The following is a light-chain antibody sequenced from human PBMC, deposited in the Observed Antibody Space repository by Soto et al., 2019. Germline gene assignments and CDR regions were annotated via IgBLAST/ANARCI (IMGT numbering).Light chain of an antibody. CDR3: MHGTDWPWT. CDR2: QVS. J-gene: IGKJ1*01. CDR1: QTLVYSDGITY. Sequence: DVVMTQSPLSLPVTLGQPASISCRSSQTLVYSDGITYLNWFQQRPGQSPRRLIYQVSNRDSGVPDRFSGSGSGTDFILRISRVEAEDVGVYYCMHGTDWPWTFGQGTKVEIE. V-gene: IGKV2-30*01.